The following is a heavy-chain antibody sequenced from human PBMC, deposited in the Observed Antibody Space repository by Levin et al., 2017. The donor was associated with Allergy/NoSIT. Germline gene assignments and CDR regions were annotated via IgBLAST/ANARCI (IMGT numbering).Heavy chain of an antibody. V-gene: IGHV4-31*03. J-gene: IGHJ4*02. CDR3: GRDRGGRGDYVDY. CDR1: GGSISSSSYY. D-gene: IGHD3-10*01. Sequence: PSETLSLTCTVSGGSISSSSYYWSWIRQHPGKGLEWIGYIYYTGTTTYNPSLKSRVTISVDTSKNQVFLKLNSVTVADTAVYFCGRDRGGRGDYVDYWGQGTLVTVSS. CDR2: IYYTGTT.